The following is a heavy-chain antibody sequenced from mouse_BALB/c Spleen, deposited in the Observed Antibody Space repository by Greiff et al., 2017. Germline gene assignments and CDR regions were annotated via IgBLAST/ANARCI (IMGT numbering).Heavy chain of an antibody. CDR1: GFSLTSYG. J-gene: IGHJ3*01. Sequence: VQVVESGPSLVQPSQSLSITCTVSGFSLTSYGVHWVRQSPGKGLEWLGVIWRGGSTDYNAAFMSRLSITKDNSKSQVFFKMNSLQADDTAIYYGASIYDGTWGLAYWGQGTLVTVSA. V-gene: IGHV2-5-1*01. CDR3: ASIYDGTWGLAY. CDR2: IWRGGST. D-gene: IGHD2-3*01.